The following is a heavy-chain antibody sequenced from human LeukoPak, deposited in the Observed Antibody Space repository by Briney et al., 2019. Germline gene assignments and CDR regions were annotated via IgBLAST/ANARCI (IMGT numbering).Heavy chain of an antibody. J-gene: IGHJ3*02. CDR1: GYTFTGYY. CDR2: INPNSGGT. CDR3: ARRRGGVPIDAFDI. V-gene: IGHV1-2*02. D-gene: IGHD3-16*01. Sequence: ASVKVSCKASGYTFTGYYMHWVRQAPGQGLEWMGWINPNSGGTNYAQKLQGRVTMTTDTSTSTAYMELRSLRSDDTAVYYCARRRGGVPIDAFDIWGQGTMVTVSS.